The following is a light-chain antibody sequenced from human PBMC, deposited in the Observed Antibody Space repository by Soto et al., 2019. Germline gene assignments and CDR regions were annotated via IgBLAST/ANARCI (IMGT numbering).Light chain of an antibody. Sequence: EIVLTQSPGTLSLSPGERATLSCRASQSVSSSYLAWYQQKPGHAPRLLIYGASSRATGIPDRFSGSGSGTDFTLTISRLEPEDFAVYYCQQYGSSPPTFGPGTKVDIK. CDR2: GAS. CDR3: QQYGSSPPT. V-gene: IGKV3-20*01. CDR1: QSVSSSY. J-gene: IGKJ3*01.